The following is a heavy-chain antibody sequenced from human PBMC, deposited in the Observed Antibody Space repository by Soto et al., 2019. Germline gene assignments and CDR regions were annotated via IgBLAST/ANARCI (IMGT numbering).Heavy chain of an antibody. Sequence: LRLSCAASGFTFSSYAMSWVRQAPGKGLEWVSAISGSGGSTYYADSVKGRFTISRDNSKNTLYLQMNSLRAEDTAVYYCANEPRYYYGSGSYLSYWGQGTLVTVSS. V-gene: IGHV3-23*01. CDR2: ISGSGGST. J-gene: IGHJ4*02. D-gene: IGHD3-10*01. CDR1: GFTFSSYA. CDR3: ANEPRYYYGSGSYLSY.